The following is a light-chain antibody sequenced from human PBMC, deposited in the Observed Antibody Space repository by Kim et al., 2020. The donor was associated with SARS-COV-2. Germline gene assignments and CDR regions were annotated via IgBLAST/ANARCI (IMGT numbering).Light chain of an antibody. CDR2: AAS. Sequence: ASVGDRVTITCRSSQSISSYLNWYQQKPGKAPKLLIYAASSLQSGVPSRFSGSGSGTDFTLTISSLQPEDFATYYCEQSYSTSRTFGQGTKVDIK. J-gene: IGKJ1*01. V-gene: IGKV1-39*01. CDR1: QSISSY. CDR3: EQSYSTSRT.